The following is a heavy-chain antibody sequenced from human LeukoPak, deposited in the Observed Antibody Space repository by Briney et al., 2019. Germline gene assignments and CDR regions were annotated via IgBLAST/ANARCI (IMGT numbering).Heavy chain of an antibody. CDR2: ISDNGGST. J-gene: IGHJ4*02. D-gene: IGHD6-6*01. CDR1: GFTFSSYA. V-gene: IGHV3-23*01. CDR3: AKGASSSSYSSLAD. Sequence: GGSLRLSCAASGFTFSSYAMSWVRQAPGKGLEWVSAISDNGGSTNYADSVKGRFTVSRDNSRNTLYLQMSSLRAEDAAIYYCAKGASSSSYSSLADWGQGTLVTVSS.